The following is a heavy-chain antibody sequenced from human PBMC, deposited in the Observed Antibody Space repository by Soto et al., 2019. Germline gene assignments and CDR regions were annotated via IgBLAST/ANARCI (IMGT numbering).Heavy chain of an antibody. V-gene: IGHV5-51*01. CDR2: IYPGDSDA. D-gene: IGHD2-2*03. Sequence: GESLKISCNASGYRFTIFCIGLVLQMPGKGLEWMGIIYPGDSDARYSPSFQGQVTISADESINTAYLQWNNLKASDSAIYFCARHGYSSSWYPDHWGQGTLVTVSS. J-gene: IGHJ4*02. CDR1: GYRFTIFC. CDR3: ARHGYSSSWYPDH.